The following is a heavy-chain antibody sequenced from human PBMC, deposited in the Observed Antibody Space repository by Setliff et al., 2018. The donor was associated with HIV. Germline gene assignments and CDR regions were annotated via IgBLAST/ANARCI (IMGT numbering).Heavy chain of an antibody. CDR3: ARARLQGIVTAVGPRDNCLDP. Sequence: ASVKVSCKASGYSFINYGISWVRQAPGQGPEWMGWISPYTGNTDYAPRLLGRVTMTTDTSTSTAYLELSSLTSDDTAVHYCARARLQGIVTAVGPRDNCLDPWGQGTRVTVSS. J-gene: IGHJ5*02. CDR1: GYSFINYG. D-gene: IGHD1-26*01. CDR2: ISPYTGNT. V-gene: IGHV1-18*01.